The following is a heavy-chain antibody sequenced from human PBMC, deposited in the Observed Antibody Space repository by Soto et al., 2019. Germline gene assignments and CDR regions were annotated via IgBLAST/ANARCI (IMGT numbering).Heavy chain of an antibody. Sequence: SVKVSCKASGGTFSSYAISWVRQAPGQGLEWMGGIIPIFGTANYAQKFQGRVTITADESTSTAYMELSSLRSEDTAVYYCARITMVRGVISYYYSGMDVWGQGTTVTVSS. V-gene: IGHV1-69*13. CDR3: ARITMVRGVISYYYSGMDV. J-gene: IGHJ6*02. CDR2: IIPIFGTA. CDR1: GGTFSSYA. D-gene: IGHD3-10*01.